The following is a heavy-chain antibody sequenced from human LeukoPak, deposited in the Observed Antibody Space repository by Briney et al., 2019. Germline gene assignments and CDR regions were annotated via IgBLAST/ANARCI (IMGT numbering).Heavy chain of an antibody. V-gene: IGHV4-38-2*01. D-gene: IGHD2/OR15-2a*01. CDR1: GYSISSGYY. J-gene: IGHJ5*02. CDR3: ARLLPILNWFDP. CDR2: IYHSGST. Sequence: PSETLSLTCAVSGYSISSGYYWGWIRQPPGKGLEWSGSIYHSGSTYYNPSLKSRVTISVDTSKNQFSLKLSSVTAADTAVYYCARLLPILNWFDPWGQGTLVTVSS.